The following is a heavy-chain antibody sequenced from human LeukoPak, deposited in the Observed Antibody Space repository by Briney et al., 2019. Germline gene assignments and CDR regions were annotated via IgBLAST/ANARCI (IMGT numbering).Heavy chain of an antibody. J-gene: IGHJ4*02. D-gene: IGHD2-2*02. Sequence: GGSLRLSCAASGFTFSSYAMSWVRQAPGKGLEWVSAISGSGGSTYYADSVKGRFTISRDNSKNTLYLQMNSLRAEDTAVYYCAKDPYVDIVVVPAAIGFWFDYWGQGTLVTVSS. CDR2: ISGSGGST. CDR3: AKDPYVDIVVVPAAIGFWFDY. CDR1: GFTFSSYA. V-gene: IGHV3-23*01.